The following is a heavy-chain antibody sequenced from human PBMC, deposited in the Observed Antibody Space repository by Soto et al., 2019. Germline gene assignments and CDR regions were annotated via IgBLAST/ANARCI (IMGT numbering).Heavy chain of an antibody. CDR2: LSRGDER. D-gene: IGHD4-4*01. Sequence: QVQLQESGPGLVKPSETLSLTCTVSGAPITTTKWWAWVRLPPGKGLEWIGELSRGDERSSNPSLEGSFTMSLGKSNSPFSLKLTSVTPAAPAIYFCATQTISYTSCVWCRGTSVPVSS. CDR3: ATQTISYTSCV. V-gene: IGHV4-4*02. CDR1: GAPITTTKW. J-gene: IGHJ6*02.